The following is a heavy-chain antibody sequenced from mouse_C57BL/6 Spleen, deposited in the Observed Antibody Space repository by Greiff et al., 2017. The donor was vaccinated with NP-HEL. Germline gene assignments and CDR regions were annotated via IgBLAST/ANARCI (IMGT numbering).Heavy chain of an antibody. V-gene: IGHV1-50*01. CDR3: ARSLYGNPYFDY. D-gene: IGHD2-1*01. CDR2: IDPSDSYT. J-gene: IGHJ2*01. Sequence: QVQLQQPGAELVKPGASVKLSCKASGYTFTSYWMQWVKQRPGQGLEWIGEIDPSDSYTNYNQKFKGKATLTVDTSSSTAYMQLSSLTSEDSAVYYCARSLYGNPYFDYWGQGTTLTVSS. CDR1: GYTFTSYW.